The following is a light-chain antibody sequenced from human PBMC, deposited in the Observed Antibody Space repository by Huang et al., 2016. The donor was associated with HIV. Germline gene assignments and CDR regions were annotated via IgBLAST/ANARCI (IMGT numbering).Light chain of an antibody. Sequence: EIVMTQSPATLSLSPGERATLSCRASQSVNSKLAWYQQKPGQAPRLLIHGASTRGTGVPGRFSVSGSGTEFTLTISSLQSEDFAVYYCQQYSKWPPNTFGQGTKLESK. CDR3: QQYSKWPPNT. J-gene: IGKJ2*01. CDR2: GAS. V-gene: IGKV3-15*01. CDR1: QSVNSK.